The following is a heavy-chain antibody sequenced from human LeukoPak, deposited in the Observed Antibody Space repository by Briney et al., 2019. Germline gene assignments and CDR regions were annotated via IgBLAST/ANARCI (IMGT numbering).Heavy chain of an antibody. D-gene: IGHD2-21*02. V-gene: IGHV1-69*01. CDR1: GGTFSSYA. J-gene: IGHJ6*02. Sequence: SVKVSCKASGGTFSSYAISWVRQAPGQGLEWMGGIIPTFGTANYAQKFQGRVTITADESTSTAYMELSSLRSEDTAVYYCARDSTSAYCGGDCPFYLGSSMDVWGQGTTVTVSS. CDR2: IIPTFGTA. CDR3: ARDSTSAYCGGDCPFYLGSSMDV.